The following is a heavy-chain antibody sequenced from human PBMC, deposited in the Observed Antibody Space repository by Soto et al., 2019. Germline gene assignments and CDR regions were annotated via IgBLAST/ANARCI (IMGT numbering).Heavy chain of an antibody. J-gene: IGHJ4*02. V-gene: IGHV3-33*01. CDR1: CFDLPSYG. CDR3: AREGAHGDTGTCDY. D-gene: IGHD2-21*01. Sequence: PGGSMRLSCAASCFDLPSYGMRCFCQAPGKRLKWVAVIWYDGRNKYYADSVKGRFTISRDNSKNTLYLQMNSLRAEDTAVYYCAREGAHGDTGTCDYLGQVTLVTVSS. CDR2: IWYDGRNK.